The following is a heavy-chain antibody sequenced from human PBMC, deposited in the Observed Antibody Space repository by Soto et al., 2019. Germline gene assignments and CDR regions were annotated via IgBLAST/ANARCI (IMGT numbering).Heavy chain of an antibody. D-gene: IGHD5-18*01. CDR3: VHRRNYPDTYGSWPFDY. CDR1: GFSLSTTGVG. V-gene: IGHV2-5*02. J-gene: IGHJ4*02. Sequence: QITLKESGPTLVKPTQTLTLTCTFSGFSLSTTGVGVGWIRQPPGKALEWLALIYWDDDKRYSPSLKSRLTITKDTSKNQVVLTMTNMDPVDTATYYCVHRRNYPDTYGSWPFDYWGQGALVTVSS. CDR2: IYWDDDK.